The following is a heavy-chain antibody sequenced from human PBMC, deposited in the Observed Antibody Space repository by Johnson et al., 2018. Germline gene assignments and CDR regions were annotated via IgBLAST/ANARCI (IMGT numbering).Heavy chain of an antibody. J-gene: IGHJ1*01. D-gene: IGHD2-21*02. CDR1: GFTFRNYT. CDR3: ARDWIVHCGGDCYPESFQH. CDR2: ISSSSSYI. V-gene: IGHV3-21*01. Sequence: VQLVQSGGGLVKPGGSLRLSCAASGFTFRNYTMNWVRQAPGKGLEWVSSISSSSSYIYYAASVQGRFTISRDNARNSLYLLMSSLRIEDTAGYYCARDWIVHCGGDCYPESFQHWGQGTLVTVSS.